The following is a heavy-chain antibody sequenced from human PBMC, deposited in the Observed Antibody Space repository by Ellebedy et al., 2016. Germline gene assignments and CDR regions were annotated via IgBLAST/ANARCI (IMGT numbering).Heavy chain of an antibody. J-gene: IGHJ4*02. D-gene: IGHD3-10*01. V-gene: IGHV3-9*01. CDR1: GFTFDDYA. CDR2: ISWNSDRI. Sequence: SLKISCAASGFTFDDYAMHWVRQAPAKGLEWVSGISWNSDRIGYADSVKGRFTISRDNAKNSLYLQMNSLRAEDTAVYFCVKEHYYGSGSYSRVDYWGQGTLVAVSS. CDR3: VKEHYYGSGSYSRVDY.